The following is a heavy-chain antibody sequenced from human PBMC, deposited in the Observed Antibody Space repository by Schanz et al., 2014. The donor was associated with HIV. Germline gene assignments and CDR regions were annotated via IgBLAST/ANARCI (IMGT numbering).Heavy chain of an antibody. CDR3: EKDLLSRYCSGGSCYSSY. J-gene: IGHJ4*02. Sequence: QVQLVESGGGVVQPGRSLRLSCAASGFTFRTHGIHWVRQAPAKGLEWVAGISYDGRNKYYADSVKGRFTISRDNSKNTLYLQMNSLRAEDTAVYYCEKDLLSRYCSGGSCYSSYWGQGTLVTVSS. D-gene: IGHD2-15*01. CDR2: ISYDGRNK. CDR1: GFTFRTHG. V-gene: IGHV3-30*18.